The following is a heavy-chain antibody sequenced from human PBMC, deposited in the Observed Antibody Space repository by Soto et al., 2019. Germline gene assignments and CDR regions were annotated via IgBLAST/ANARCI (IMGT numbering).Heavy chain of an antibody. CDR3: ARDRDIVVVTATIGIYYYYGMDV. CDR1: GGTFSSYA. J-gene: IGHJ6*02. CDR2: IIPIFGTA. V-gene: IGHV1-69*13. D-gene: IGHD2-21*02. Sequence: SVKVSCKASGGTFSSYAISWVRQAPGQGLEWMGGIIPIFGTANYAQKFQGRVTITADESTSTAYMELSSLRSEDTAVYYCARDRDIVVVTATIGIYYYYGMDVWGQGTTVTVSS.